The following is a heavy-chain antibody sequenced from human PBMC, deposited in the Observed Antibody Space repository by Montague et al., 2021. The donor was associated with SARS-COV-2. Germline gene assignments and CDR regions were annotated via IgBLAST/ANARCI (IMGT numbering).Heavy chain of an antibody. Sequence: SETLSLTCTVAGGSISSGCYYWGWIRQPPGKGLEGIGNIHSSGSTYHELRVTISVYTSKNQFSLKVNSVTAAATAVYYCARRLGGSGWLDYWGQGTLVTVSS. CDR2: IHSSGST. V-gene: IGHV4-39*01. CDR1: GGSISSGCYY. J-gene: IGHJ4*02. D-gene: IGHD6-25*01. CDR3: ARRLGGSGWLDY.